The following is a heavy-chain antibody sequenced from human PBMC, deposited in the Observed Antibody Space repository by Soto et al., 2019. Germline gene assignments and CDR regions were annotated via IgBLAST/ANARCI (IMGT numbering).Heavy chain of an antibody. CDR3: ARHYHFWSGYLNWFDP. CDR2: IIPIFGTA. CDR1: GGTFSSYA. J-gene: IGHJ5*02. V-gene: IGHV1-69*06. D-gene: IGHD3-3*01. Sequence: QVQLVQSGAEVKKPGSSVKVSCKASGGTFSSYAISWVRQAPGQGLEWMGGIIPIFGTANYAQKFQGRVTITAEKSTSTAYLGPSSLRSEDTAVYYCARHYHFWSGYLNWFDPWGQGTLVTVSS.